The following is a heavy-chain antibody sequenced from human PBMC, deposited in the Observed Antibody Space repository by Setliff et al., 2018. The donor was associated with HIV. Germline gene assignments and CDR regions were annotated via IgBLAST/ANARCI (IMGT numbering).Heavy chain of an antibody. CDR1: GFIFSSYA. CDR3: ARQGAEWGSGYYYVY. CDR2: IRGSGSGDTT. D-gene: IGHD3-22*01. J-gene: IGHJ4*02. V-gene: IGHV3-23*01. Sequence: ETLSLSCAASGFIFSSYAMTWVRQAPGKGLEWVSTIRGSGSGDTTHYADSLKGRFTISRDNSKNTMYLQMNSLRAEDTAIYYCARQGAEWGSGYYYVYWGQGTLVTVSS.